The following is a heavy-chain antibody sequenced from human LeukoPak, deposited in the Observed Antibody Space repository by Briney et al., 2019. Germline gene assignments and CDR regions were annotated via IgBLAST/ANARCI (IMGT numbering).Heavy chain of an antibody. D-gene: IGHD3-3*01. Sequence: PGGSLRLSCAASGFTFSDYYMSWIRQAPGKGLEWVSYISSSGSTIYYADSVKGRFTISRDNAKNSLYLQMNSLRAEDTAVYYCARALTLRALISIFGVDAFDIWGQGTMVTVSS. CDR2: ISSSGSTI. CDR3: ARALTLRALISIFGVDAFDI. J-gene: IGHJ3*02. CDR1: GFTFSDYY. V-gene: IGHV3-11*04.